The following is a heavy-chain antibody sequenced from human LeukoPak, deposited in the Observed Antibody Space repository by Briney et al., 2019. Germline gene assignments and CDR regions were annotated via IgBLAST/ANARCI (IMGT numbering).Heavy chain of an antibody. CDR3: TRDEYCGGDCNIDY. D-gene: IGHD2-21*02. CDR1: GYTFTGYN. CDR2: INPKRGGT. J-gene: IGHJ4*02. Sequence: ASVKVSCXASGYTFTGYNMHWVRQAPGQGHEWMGGINPKRGGTNYVQKVQGRVTMPRDTPITTPSLELGRLRSGHTAVRYSTRDEYCGGDCNIDYWGQGTLVTVSS. V-gene: IGHV1-2*02.